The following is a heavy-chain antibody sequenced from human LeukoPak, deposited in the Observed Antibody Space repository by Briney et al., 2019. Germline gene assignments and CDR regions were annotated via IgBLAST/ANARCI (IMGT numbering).Heavy chain of an antibody. Sequence: SETLSLTCTVSGGSVSSGSYHWSWIRQPPGKGLEWIGYIYYSGSTNYNPSLKSRVTISVDTSKNQFSLKLSSVTAADTAVYYCANDYGDSGAFDIWGQGTMLTVSS. CDR2: IYYSGST. CDR3: ANDYGDSGAFDI. J-gene: IGHJ3*02. CDR1: GGSVSSGSYH. D-gene: IGHD4-17*01. V-gene: IGHV4-61*01.